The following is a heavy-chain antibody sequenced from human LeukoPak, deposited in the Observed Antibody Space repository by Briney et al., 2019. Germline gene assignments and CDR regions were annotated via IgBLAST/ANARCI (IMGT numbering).Heavy chain of an antibody. CDR1: GGSISSGGYY. D-gene: IGHD4-17*01. Sequence: PSQTLSLTCAVSGGSISSGGYYWSWIRQHPGKGLEWIGYIYYSGSTYYNPSLKSRVTISVDTSKNQFSLKLSSVTAADTAVYYCARDSRAVTTSYYYYGMDVWGQGTTVTVSS. J-gene: IGHJ6*02. CDR3: ARDSRAVTTSYYYYGMDV. CDR2: IYYSGST. V-gene: IGHV4-31*11.